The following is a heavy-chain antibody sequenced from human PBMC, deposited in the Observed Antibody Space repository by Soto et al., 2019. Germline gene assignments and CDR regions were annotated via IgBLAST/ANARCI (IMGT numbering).Heavy chain of an antibody. CDR3: ARLPTIHASGSSTYYCYFDL. Sequence: PGESLKISCKASGYSFSDYYIGWVRQMPGKGLEWMGIIYPADSDSTYSPSFQGQVTTSADRSLGIAYLQWTSLKASDNAIYYCARLPTIHASGSSTYYCYFDLWGRGTLVTVSS. J-gene: IGHJ2*01. D-gene: IGHD3-10*01. V-gene: IGHV5-51*01. CDR2: IYPADSDS. CDR1: GYSFSDYY.